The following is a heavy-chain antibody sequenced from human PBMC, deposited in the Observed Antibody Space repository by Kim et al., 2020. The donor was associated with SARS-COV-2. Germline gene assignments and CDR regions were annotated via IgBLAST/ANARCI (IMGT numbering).Heavy chain of an antibody. D-gene: IGHD5-12*01. V-gene: IGHV3-48*02. Sequence: GGSLRLSCAASGFTFSSYSMNWVRQAPGKGLEWVSYISSSSSTIYYADSVKGRFTISRDNAKNSLYLQMNSLRDEDTAVYYCARALRFQTSYYFDYWGQGTLVTVSS. CDR2: ISSSSSTI. J-gene: IGHJ4*02. CDR1: GFTFSSYS. CDR3: ARALRFQTSYYFDY.